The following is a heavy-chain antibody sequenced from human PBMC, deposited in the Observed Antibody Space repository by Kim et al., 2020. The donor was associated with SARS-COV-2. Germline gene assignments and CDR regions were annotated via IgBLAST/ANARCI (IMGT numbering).Heavy chain of an antibody. CDR1: GFTFSSYE. CDR2: ISSSGSTI. D-gene: IGHD3-10*01. V-gene: IGHV3-48*03. J-gene: IGHJ4*02. CDR3: AREPQPIWYYYGSGSYYNPFDY. Sequence: GGSLRLSCAASGFTFSSYEMNWVRQAPGKGLEWVSYISSSGSTIYYADSVKGRFTISRDNAKNSLYLQMNSLRAEDTAVYYCAREPQPIWYYYGSGSYYNPFDYWGQGTLVTVSS.